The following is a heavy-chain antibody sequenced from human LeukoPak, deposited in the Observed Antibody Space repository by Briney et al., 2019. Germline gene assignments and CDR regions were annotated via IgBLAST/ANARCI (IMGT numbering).Heavy chain of an antibody. D-gene: IGHD3-3*01. Sequence: GASVKVSCKASGYTFTGYYMHWVRQAPGQGLEWMGWISAYNGNTNYAQKLQGRVTMTTDTSTSTAYMELRSLRSDDTAVYYCARSLSPYDFWSESTNGYFQHWGQGTLVTVSS. CDR3: ARSLSPYDFWSESTNGYFQH. V-gene: IGHV1-18*04. CDR1: GYTFTGYY. J-gene: IGHJ1*01. CDR2: ISAYNGNT.